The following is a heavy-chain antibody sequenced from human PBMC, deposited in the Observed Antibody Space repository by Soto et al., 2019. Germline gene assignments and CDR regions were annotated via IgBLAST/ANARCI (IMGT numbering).Heavy chain of an antibody. J-gene: IGHJ6*02. V-gene: IGHV4-61*01. CDR1: GGSVSSGSYY. D-gene: IGHD3-3*01. CDR2: IYYSGST. CDR3: ARGNDFWSRYYYGMDV. Sequence: PSETLSLTCTVSGGSVSSGSYYWSWIRQPPGKGLEWIGYIYYSGSTNYNPSLKSRVTMSVDTSKNQFSLKLSSVTAADTAVYYCARGNDFWSRYYYGMDVWGQGTTVTVSS.